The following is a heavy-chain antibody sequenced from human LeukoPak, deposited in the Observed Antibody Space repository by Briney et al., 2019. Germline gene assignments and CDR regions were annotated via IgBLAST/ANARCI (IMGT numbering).Heavy chain of an antibody. CDR2: IIPIFGTA. Sequence: ASVKVSCKASGGTFSSYAISWVRQAPGQGLEWTGGIIPIFGTANYAQKFQGRVTITADESTSTAYMELSSLRSEDTAVYYCARSDSGYDFGDWGQGTLVTVSS. J-gene: IGHJ4*02. V-gene: IGHV1-69*13. CDR3: ARSDSGYDFGD. D-gene: IGHD5-12*01. CDR1: GGTFSSYA.